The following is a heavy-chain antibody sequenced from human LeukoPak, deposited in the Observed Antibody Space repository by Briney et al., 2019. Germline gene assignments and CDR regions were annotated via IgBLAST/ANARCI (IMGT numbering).Heavy chain of an antibody. V-gene: IGHV3-74*01. CDR3: ARDFSGAIDY. D-gene: IGHD3-10*01. CDR1: GFTFSSNL. Sequence: PGGSLRLSCAASGFTFSSNLMHWVRQGPGKGLVWVSHINSDGRSTRYADSVKGRFTISRDNAKNTVYLQMNSLRAEDTAVYFCARDFSGAIDYRGQGTQATVSS. CDR2: INSDGRST. J-gene: IGHJ4*02.